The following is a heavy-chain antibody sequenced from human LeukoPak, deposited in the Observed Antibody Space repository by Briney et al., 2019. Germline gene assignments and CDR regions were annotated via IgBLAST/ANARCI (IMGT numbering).Heavy chain of an antibody. CDR2: ISSSSSYI. J-gene: IGHJ5*02. V-gene: IGHV3-21*01. Sequence: PGGSLRLSCAASGFTFSSYSMNWVRQAPGKGLEWVSSISSSSSYIYYADSVKGRFTISRDNAKNSLYLQMNSLRAEDTAVYYCVRDLGSKVTTWPNWFDPWGQGTLVTVSS. D-gene: IGHD4-17*01. CDR3: VRDLGSKVTTWPNWFDP. CDR1: GFTFSSYS.